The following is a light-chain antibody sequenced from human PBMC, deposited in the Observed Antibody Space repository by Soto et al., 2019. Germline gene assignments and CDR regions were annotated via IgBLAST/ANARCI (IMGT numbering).Light chain of an antibody. CDR2: DTS. Sequence: DIVVTQSPATLSASPGERVTLSCRASQFVSSRLAWYQQRPGQVPRLLIYDTSTRAPGISARFSGSWSGTEFTLTISSLQSEEFAVYTCQEYIQWHPVMFGPGTTVDI. V-gene: IGKV3-15*01. J-gene: IGKJ3*01. CDR1: QFVSSR. CDR3: QEYIQWHPVM.